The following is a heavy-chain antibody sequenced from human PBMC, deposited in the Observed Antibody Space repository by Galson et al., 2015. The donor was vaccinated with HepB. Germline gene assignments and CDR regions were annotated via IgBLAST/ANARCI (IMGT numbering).Heavy chain of an antibody. V-gene: IGHV3-11*01. CDR3: ARVRDFWSGYDAFDI. D-gene: IGHD3-3*01. Sequence: SLRLSCAASGFTFSDYYMSWIRQAPGKGLEWVSYISSSGSTIYYADSVKGRLTISRDNAKNSLYLQMNSLRAEDTAVYYCARVRDFWSGYDAFDIWGQGTMVTVSS. CDR2: ISSSGSTI. J-gene: IGHJ3*02. CDR1: GFTFSDYY.